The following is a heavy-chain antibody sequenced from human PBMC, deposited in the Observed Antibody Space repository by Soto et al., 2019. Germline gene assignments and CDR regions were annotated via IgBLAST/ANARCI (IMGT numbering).Heavy chain of an antibody. CDR3: SGGGDFVGYYGIDV. D-gene: IGHD2-21*02. CDR1: GFTFSNAW. J-gene: IGHJ6*02. CDR2: IKSKTDGGTT. V-gene: IGHV3-15*07. Sequence: PGGSLRLSCAASGFTFSNAWMNWVRQAPGKGLEWVGRIKSKTDGGTTDYAAPVKGRFTISRDDSKNTLYLQMNSLKTEDTAVYYCSGGGDFVGYYGIDVWGQGTTVTVSS.